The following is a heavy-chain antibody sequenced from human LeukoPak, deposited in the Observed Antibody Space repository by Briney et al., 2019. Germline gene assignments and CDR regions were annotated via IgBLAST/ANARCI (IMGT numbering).Heavy chain of an antibody. J-gene: IGHJ3*02. CDR2: ISAYNGNT. CDR1: GYTFTGYG. V-gene: IGHV1-18*01. D-gene: IGHD6-19*01. CDR3: ARKGTSGWVGFEI. Sequence: ASVKVSCKTSGYTFTGYGISWVRQAPGQGLEWMGWISAYNGNTNYAQKLQGRVTMTTDTSTSIAYMELRSLTSDDTAVYYCARKGTSGWVGFEIWGQGTMVTVSS.